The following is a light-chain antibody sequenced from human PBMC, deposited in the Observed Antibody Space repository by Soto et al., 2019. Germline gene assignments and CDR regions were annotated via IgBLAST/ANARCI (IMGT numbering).Light chain of an antibody. J-gene: IGKJ2*01. V-gene: IGKV3-15*01. Sequence: EIVLTQSPGTLSLSPGERATLSCRASQSVSSSYLAWYQQKPGQAPRLLIYGASTRATGIPARFSGSGSGTEFTLTISSLQSEDFAVYYCPQYNNWYTFGQGTK. CDR3: PQYNNWYT. CDR1: QSVSSSY. CDR2: GAS.